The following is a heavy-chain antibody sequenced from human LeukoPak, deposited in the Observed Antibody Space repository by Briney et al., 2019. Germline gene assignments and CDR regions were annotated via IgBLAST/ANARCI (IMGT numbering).Heavy chain of an antibody. J-gene: IGHJ4*02. CDR1: GGSITTYD. CDR3: ARGARRITIFGVVIEFDY. CDR2: MSYSGST. V-gene: IGHV4-59*12. Sequence: SETLSLTCTVSGGSITTYDWSWSWVRQPPGKGLEWIVYMSYSGSTSYNPSLESRVTISVDTSKNQFSLKLSSVTAADTAVYYCARGARRITIFGVVIEFDYWGQGTLVTVSS. D-gene: IGHD3-3*01.